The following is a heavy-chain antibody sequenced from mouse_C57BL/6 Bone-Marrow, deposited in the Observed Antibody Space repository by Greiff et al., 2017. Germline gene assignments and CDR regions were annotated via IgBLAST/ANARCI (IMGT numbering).Heavy chain of an antibody. CDR2: ISNLAYSI. D-gene: IGHD2-4*01. V-gene: IGHV5-15*01. Sequence: EVKLMESGGGLVQPGGSLKLSCAASGFTFSDYGMAWVRQAPRKGPEWVAFISNLAYSIHYADTVTGRFTISRENAKNTLYLEMSSLRSEDTAMYYCARHGEYYDYGAMDYWGQGTSVTVSS. CDR3: ARHGEYYDYGAMDY. CDR1: GFTFSDYG. J-gene: IGHJ4*01.